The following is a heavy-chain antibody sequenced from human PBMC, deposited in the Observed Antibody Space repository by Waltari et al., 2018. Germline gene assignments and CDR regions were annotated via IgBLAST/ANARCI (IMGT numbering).Heavy chain of an antibody. CDR3: ASPIQLRNAFDI. Sequence: QVQLVQSGAEVKKPGASVKVSCKASGYTFTSYDLNWVRQATGQGLEWMGWMNPNSGNTGYAQKFQGRVTMTRNTSISTAYMELSSLRSEDTAVYYCASPIQLRNAFDIWGQGTMVTVSS. D-gene: IGHD5-18*01. V-gene: IGHV1-8*01. J-gene: IGHJ3*02. CDR1: GYTFTSYD. CDR2: MNPNSGNT.